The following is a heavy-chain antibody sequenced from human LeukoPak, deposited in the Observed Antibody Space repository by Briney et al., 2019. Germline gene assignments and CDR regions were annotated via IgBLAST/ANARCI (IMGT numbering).Heavy chain of an antibody. CDR2: IIPIFGTA. V-gene: IGHV1-69*05. CDR3: ASNTCSSTSCYTRDDYYMDV. CDR1: GGTFSSYA. D-gene: IGHD2-2*02. J-gene: IGHJ6*03. Sequence: ASVKVSCKASGGTFSSYAISWVRQAPGQGLEWMGGIIPIFGTANYAQKFQGRVTITTDESTSTAYMELSSLRSEDTAVYYCASNTCSSTSCYTRDDYYMDVWGKGTTVTVSS.